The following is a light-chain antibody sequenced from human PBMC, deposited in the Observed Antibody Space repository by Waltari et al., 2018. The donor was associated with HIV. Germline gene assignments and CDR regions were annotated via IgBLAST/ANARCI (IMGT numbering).Light chain of an antibody. CDR2: GPG. CDR1: QSAATN. Sequence: EILMTQSPATLAVSPGDRATLSCKASQSAATNIAWYQQKPGQPIRLLIYGPGTTATGVSGRFSGSGSGTDFTLTINNLQSDDSAVYFCQQYNSSPTFGQGTKVEV. CDR3: QQYNSSPT. J-gene: IGKJ2*01. V-gene: IGKV3-15*01.